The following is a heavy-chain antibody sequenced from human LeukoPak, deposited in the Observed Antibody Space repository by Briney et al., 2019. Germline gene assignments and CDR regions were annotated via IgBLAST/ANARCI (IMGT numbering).Heavy chain of an antibody. V-gene: IGHV3-9*01. D-gene: IGHD5-18*01. CDR1: GFTFDEYA. Sequence: GGSLRLSCAASGFTFDEYAMHWVRQAPGKGLEWVSGISWNSGSTDYADSVKGRFTISTDNAKNSLYLQMNSLRAEDTGLYCCAKNRAYSSYWYCDLWGRGTLVTVSS. CDR3: AKNRAYSSYWYCDL. CDR2: ISWNSGST. J-gene: IGHJ2*01.